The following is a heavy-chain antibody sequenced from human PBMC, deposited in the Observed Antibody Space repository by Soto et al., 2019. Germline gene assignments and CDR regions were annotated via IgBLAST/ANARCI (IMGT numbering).Heavy chain of an antibody. Sequence: QVQLVQSGGEVKKPGASVKVSCKASGYSFVSYGITWVRQAPGQGLEWMGWISAYNGNTKYAQNLQGRVTMTTDTSRKTGSRELRSRRSDDPAVYYCAREQGAGGYGVSNRCAGVSDWGQGTLVTVSS. CDR1: GYSFVSYG. V-gene: IGHV1-18*01. CDR3: AREQGAGGYGVSNRCAGVSD. J-gene: IGHJ4*02. D-gene: IGHD3-16*01. CDR2: ISAYNGNT.